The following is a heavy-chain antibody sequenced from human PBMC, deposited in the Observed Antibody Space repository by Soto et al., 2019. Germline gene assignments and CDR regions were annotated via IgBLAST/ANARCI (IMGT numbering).Heavy chain of an antibody. V-gene: IGHV1-46*01. CDR3: ARDIYNGWYYDY. CDR1: GYTFTNYY. D-gene: IGHD6-19*01. J-gene: IGHJ4*02. CDR2: INPSGGST. Sequence: GASVKVSCKASGYTFTNYYMHWVRQAPGQGLEWMGIINPSGGSTSYPQKFQGRVTMTRDTSTSTVYMELSSLRSEDTAMYYCARDIYNGWYYDYWGQGTLVTGSS.